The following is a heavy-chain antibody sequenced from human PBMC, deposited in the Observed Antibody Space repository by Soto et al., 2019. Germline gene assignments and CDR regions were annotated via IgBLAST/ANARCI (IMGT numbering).Heavy chain of an antibody. CDR3: ARAGGYYDSSGPYYYYYYGMDV. CDR2: INHSGST. V-gene: IGHV4-34*01. D-gene: IGHD3-22*01. CDR1: GGSFSGYY. J-gene: IGHJ6*02. Sequence: SETLSLTCAVYGGSFSGYYWSWIRQPPGKGLEWIGEINHSGSTNYNPSLKRRVTISVTTSKNQFSLKLRSVTAADLAVYYCARAGGYYDSSGPYYYYYYGMDVWGQGTTVTVSS.